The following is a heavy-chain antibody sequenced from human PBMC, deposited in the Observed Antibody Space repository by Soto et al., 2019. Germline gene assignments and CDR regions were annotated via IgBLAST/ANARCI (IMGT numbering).Heavy chain of an antibody. J-gene: IGHJ6*02. CDR2: ISAYTDNT. V-gene: IGHV1-18*04. CDR1: GYPFTTYG. CDR3: ARENWNYDYYYGMDV. Sequence: QAQLVQSGSEVREPGASVKVSCKASGYPFTTYGITWVRQAPGQGLEWLGWISAYTDNTNYAQNLQGTVTLTTYTSTSTAYMELRSLRSDDTAVYYCARENWNYDYYYGMDVWGQGTTVTVSS. D-gene: IGHD1-1*01.